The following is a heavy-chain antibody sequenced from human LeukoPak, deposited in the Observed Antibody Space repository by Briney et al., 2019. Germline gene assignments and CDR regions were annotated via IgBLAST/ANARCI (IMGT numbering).Heavy chain of an antibody. Sequence: SETLSLTCTVSGYSISSGYYWGWIRQPPGKGLEWIGSIYHSGSTYYNPSLKSRVTISVDTSKNQFSLKLSSVTAADTAVYYCARHEEIGVTTPLVNWFDPWGQGTLVTVSS. V-gene: IGHV4-38-2*02. J-gene: IGHJ5*02. CDR2: IYHSGST. CDR3: ARHEEIGVTTPLVNWFDP. D-gene: IGHD4-17*01. CDR1: GYSISSGYY.